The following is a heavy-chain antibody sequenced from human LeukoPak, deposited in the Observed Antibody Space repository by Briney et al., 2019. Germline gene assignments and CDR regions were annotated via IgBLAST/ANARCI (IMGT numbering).Heavy chain of an antibody. Sequence: GGSLRLSCAASGFIFSSYAMSWVRQAPGKGLEWVSSIDPSSTYIYYADSVKGRFTISRDNAQNSLYLQMNSLRAEDTAVYYCTRGSYGDYEYWGQGTLVTVSS. J-gene: IGHJ4*02. D-gene: IGHD4-17*01. CDR3: TRGSYGDYEY. CDR2: IDPSSTYI. CDR1: GFIFSSYA. V-gene: IGHV3-21*01.